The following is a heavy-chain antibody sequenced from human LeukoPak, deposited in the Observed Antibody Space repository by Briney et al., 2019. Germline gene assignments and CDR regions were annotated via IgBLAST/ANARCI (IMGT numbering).Heavy chain of an antibody. V-gene: IGHV3-48*03. Sequence: GGSLRLSCAASGFTFSSYEMNWVRQAPGKGLEWVSYISSSGSTIYYADSVKGRFTISRDNAKNSLYLQMNSLRAEDTAVYYCAREDTAKEGYNWFDPWGQGTLVTVSS. J-gene: IGHJ5*02. D-gene: IGHD5-18*01. CDR3: AREDTAKEGYNWFDP. CDR1: GFTFSSYE. CDR2: ISSSGSTI.